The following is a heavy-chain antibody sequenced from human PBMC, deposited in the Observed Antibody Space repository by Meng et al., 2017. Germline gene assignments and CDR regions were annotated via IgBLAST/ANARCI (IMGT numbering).Heavy chain of an antibody. Sequence: VPVGQSGAEGKKPGSSVKVSCKASGVTFSSYAISWVRQAPGQGLEWMGGIIPIFGTANYAQKFQGRVTITADESTSTAYMELSSLRSEDTAVYYCAREGPCGGDCSGFDYWGQGTLVTVSS. CDR1: GVTFSSYA. D-gene: IGHD2-21*02. J-gene: IGHJ4*02. V-gene: IGHV1-69*01. CDR2: IIPIFGTA. CDR3: AREGPCGGDCSGFDY.